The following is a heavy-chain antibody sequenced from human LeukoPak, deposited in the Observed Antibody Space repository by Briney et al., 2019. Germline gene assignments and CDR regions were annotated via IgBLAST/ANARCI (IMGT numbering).Heavy chain of an antibody. CDR3: ARDWGPRGSDYGMDV. V-gene: IGHV3-48*04. Sequence: GGSLRLSCAASGFTFSSYSMNWVRRAPGKGLEWVSYISSSSSTIYYADSVKGRFTISRDNAKNSLYLQMNSLRAEDTAVYYCARDWGPRGSDYGMDVWGQGTTVTVSS. CDR2: ISSSSSTI. D-gene: IGHD3-16*01. CDR1: GFTFSSYS. J-gene: IGHJ6*02.